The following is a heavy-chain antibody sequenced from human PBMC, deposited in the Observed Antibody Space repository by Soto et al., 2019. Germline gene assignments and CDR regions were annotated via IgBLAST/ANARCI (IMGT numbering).Heavy chain of an antibody. D-gene: IGHD5-12*01. CDR2: IYYSGST. CDR3: ARGGYSGYDPRV. Sequence: SETLSLTCAVYGGSISSYYWSWIRQPPGKGLEWIGYIYYSGSTNYNPSLKSRVTISVDTSKNQFSLKLSSVTAADTAVYYCARGGYSGYDPRVWGQGTTVTV. CDR1: GGSISSYY. V-gene: IGHV4-59*08. J-gene: IGHJ6*02.